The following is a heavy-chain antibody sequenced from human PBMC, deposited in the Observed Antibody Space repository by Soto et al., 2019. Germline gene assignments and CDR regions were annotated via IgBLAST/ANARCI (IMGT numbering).Heavy chain of an antibody. CDR2: ISAYNGNT. CDR3: VRPGGVWFGESPPNTYYYYGMDV. CDR1: GYTFTSYG. J-gene: IGHJ6*02. D-gene: IGHD3-10*01. V-gene: IGHV1-18*01. Sequence: ASVKVSCKASGYTFTSYGISWVRQAPGQGLEWMGWISAYNGNTNYAQKLQGRVTMTTDTSTSTAYMELRSLRSDDTAVYYCVRPGGVWFGESPPNTYYYYGMDVWGQGTTVTVS.